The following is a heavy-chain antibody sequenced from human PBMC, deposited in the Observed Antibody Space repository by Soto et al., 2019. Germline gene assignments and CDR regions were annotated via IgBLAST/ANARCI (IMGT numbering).Heavy chain of an antibody. D-gene: IGHD3-22*01. CDR1: GFTFSSYA. CDR2: ISGSGGST. Sequence: PGGSLRLSCAASGFTFSSYAMSWVRQAPGKGLEWVSAISGSGGSTYYADSVKGRFTISRDNSKNTLYLQMNSLRAEDTAVYYCARTPYDTQAHGYFDYWGQGTLVTVSS. V-gene: IGHV3-23*01. CDR3: ARTPYDTQAHGYFDY. J-gene: IGHJ4*02.